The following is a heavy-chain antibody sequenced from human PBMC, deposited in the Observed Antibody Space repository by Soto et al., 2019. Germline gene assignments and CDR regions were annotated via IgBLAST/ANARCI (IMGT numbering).Heavy chain of an antibody. D-gene: IGHD3-3*01. Sequence: QVQLVESGGGVVQPGRSLRLSCAASGFTFSSYGMHWVRQAPGKGLEWVAVISYDGSNKYYADSVKGRFTISRDNSKNTRYLQMNSLRAEDTAVYYCAKQYDFWSGSLRPHGPSWFDPWGQGTLVTVSS. V-gene: IGHV3-30*18. CDR3: AKQYDFWSGSLRPHGPSWFDP. CDR2: ISYDGSNK. J-gene: IGHJ5*02. CDR1: GFTFSSYG.